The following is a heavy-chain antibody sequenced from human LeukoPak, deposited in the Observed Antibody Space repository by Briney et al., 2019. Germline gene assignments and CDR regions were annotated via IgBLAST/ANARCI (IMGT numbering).Heavy chain of an antibody. Sequence: SETLSLTCAVSGCSISSGYYWGWIRQPPGKGLEWIGSIYHSGSTYYNPSLKSRVTISVDTSKNQFSLKLSSVTAADTAVYYCARHGTMIVVVYWFDPWGQGTLVTVSS. CDR1: GCSISSGYY. CDR3: ARHGTMIVVVYWFDP. V-gene: IGHV4-38-2*01. J-gene: IGHJ5*02. CDR2: IYHSGST. D-gene: IGHD3-22*01.